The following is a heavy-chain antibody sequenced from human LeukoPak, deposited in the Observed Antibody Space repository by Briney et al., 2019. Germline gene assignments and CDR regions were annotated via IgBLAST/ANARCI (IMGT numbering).Heavy chain of an antibody. CDR1: GFTFSSYW. Sequence: GGSLRLSCAASGFTFSSYWMSWVRQAPGKGLEGVANIKQDGSEKYYVDSVKGRFTISRDNAKNSLYLQMNSLRAEDTAVYYCARGGDYYYFDYWGQGTLVTVSS. CDR3: ARGGDYYYFDY. D-gene: IGHD2-21*02. V-gene: IGHV3-7*01. CDR2: IKQDGSEK. J-gene: IGHJ4*02.